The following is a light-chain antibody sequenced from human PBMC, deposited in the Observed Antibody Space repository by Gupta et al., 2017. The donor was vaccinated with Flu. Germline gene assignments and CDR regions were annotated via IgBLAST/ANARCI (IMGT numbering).Light chain of an antibody. CDR3: MQGAHWPWA. CDR1: QGLVYSDGNSY. Sequence: ISCRSSQGLVYSDGNSYLHWFQQRPGQSPRRLIYQVSYRDSGVPDRFSGSGSGTDFTLKISRVEAEDVGIYFCMQGAHWPWAFGQGTTVEIK. CDR2: QVS. V-gene: IGKV2-30*01. J-gene: IGKJ1*01.